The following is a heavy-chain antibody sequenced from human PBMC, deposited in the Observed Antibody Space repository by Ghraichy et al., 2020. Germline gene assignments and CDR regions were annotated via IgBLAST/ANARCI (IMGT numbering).Heavy chain of an antibody. V-gene: IGHV4-34*01. Sequence: SETLSLTCAVYGGSFSGYYWSWIRQPPGKGLEWIGEINHSGSTNYNPSLKSRVTISVDTSKNQFSLKLSSVTAADTAVYYCARGGGAVAATGAFDYWGQGTLVTVSS. CDR3: ARGGGAVAATGAFDY. J-gene: IGHJ4*02. CDR2: INHSGST. CDR1: GGSFSGYY. D-gene: IGHD6-19*01.